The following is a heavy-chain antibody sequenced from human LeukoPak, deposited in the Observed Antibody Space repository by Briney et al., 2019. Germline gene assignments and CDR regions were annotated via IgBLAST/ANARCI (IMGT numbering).Heavy chain of an antibody. V-gene: IGHV3-53*01. D-gene: IGHD3-10*01. CDR2: IYSGGST. CDR1: GFTVSSNY. J-gene: IGHJ3*02. Sequence: GGSLRLSFAASGFTVSSNYMSWVRQAPGKGLEWVSVIYSGGSTYYADSVKGRFSISRDNSENTLSLQVNSLRAEDTAVYYCARDGNFGYDAFDIWGQGTMVTVSS. CDR3: ARDGNFGYDAFDI.